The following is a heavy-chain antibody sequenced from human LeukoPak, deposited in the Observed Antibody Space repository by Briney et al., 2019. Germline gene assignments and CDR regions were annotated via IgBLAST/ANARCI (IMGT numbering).Heavy chain of an antibody. CDR2: IYYSGST. J-gene: IGHJ3*02. V-gene: IGHV4-59*01. CDR3: ARGTGKWDAFDI. CDR1: GGSISGYY. Sequence: SETLSLTCTVSGGSISGYYYSWIRQPPGKGLEWVGYIYYSGSTNYNPSLKSRVTISADTSKNQFSLKLSSVTAADTAVYYCARGTGKWDAFDIWGQGTMVTVSS. D-gene: IGHD3/OR15-3a*01.